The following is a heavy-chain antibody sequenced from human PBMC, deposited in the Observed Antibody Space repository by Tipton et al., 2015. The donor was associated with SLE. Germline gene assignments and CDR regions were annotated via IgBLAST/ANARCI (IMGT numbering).Heavy chain of an antibody. CDR3: ARGGVGAAAGGGIQH. J-gene: IGHJ1*01. Sequence: TLSLTCAVYGGSFSGYYWSWIRQPPGKGLEWIGEINHSGSTNYNPSLKSRVTISVDTSKNQFSLQLNSVTPEDTAVYYCARGGVGAAAGGGIQHWGQGTLVTVSS. V-gene: IGHV4-34*01. CDR2: INHSGST. D-gene: IGHD6-13*01. CDR1: GGSFSGYY.